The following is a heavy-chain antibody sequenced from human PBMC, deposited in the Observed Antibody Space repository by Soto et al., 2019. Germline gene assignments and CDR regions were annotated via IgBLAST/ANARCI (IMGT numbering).Heavy chain of an antibody. J-gene: IGHJ4*02. V-gene: IGHV2-70*04. CDR1: GVSPSNKGMR. CDR3: ARSPGGFTVATSFFDY. D-gene: IGHD4-17*01. Sequence: GCTVVGSTQSLTRTYTFSGVSPSNKGMRVGWIRQPPGKALEWLARIDWDDDKFYSPSLRTRLTISKDTSKNQVVLTMTNVDPKDTATYYCARSPGGFTVATSFFDYWGQATLVTLSS. CDR2: IDWDDDK.